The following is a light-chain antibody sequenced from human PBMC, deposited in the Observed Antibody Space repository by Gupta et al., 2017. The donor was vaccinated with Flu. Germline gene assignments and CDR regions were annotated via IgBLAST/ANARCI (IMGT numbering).Light chain of an antibody. CDR1: QDFSDY. Sequence: DIQMTQSPSSLSASIGDRVTITCRASQDFSDYLAWYQQKPGKSPKLLIYSASTLQAGVPSRFSGRGSGTDFTLTISSLQPEDVGTYYCQKYDSAPPGLTFGGGTKVEIK. CDR2: SAS. CDR3: QKYDSAPPGLT. V-gene: IGKV1-27*01. J-gene: IGKJ4*01.